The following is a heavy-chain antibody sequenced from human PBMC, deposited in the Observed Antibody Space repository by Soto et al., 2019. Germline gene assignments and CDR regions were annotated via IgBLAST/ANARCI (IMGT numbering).Heavy chain of an antibody. V-gene: IGHV1-2*02. CDR2: INPNSGGT. J-gene: IGHJ5*02. D-gene: IGHD2-15*01. Sequence: GASVKVSCKASGYTFTGYYMHWVRQAPGQGLEWMGWINPNSGGTNYAQKFQGRVTMTRDTSISTAYMELSRLRSDDTAVYYCARGRPVAATYNWFDPGGQGTLVTVS. CDR1: GYTFTGYY. CDR3: ARGRPVAATYNWFDP.